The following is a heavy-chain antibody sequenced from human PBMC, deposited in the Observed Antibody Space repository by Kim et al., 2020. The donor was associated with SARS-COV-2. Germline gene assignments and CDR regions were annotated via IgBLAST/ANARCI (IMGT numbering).Heavy chain of an antibody. V-gene: IGHV3-30*18. CDR2: ISYDGSNK. Sequence: GGSLRLSCAASGFTFSSYGIDWVRQAPGKGLEWVAVISYDGSNKYYADSVKGRFTISRDNSKNTLYLQMNSLRAEDTAVYYCAKENGYYYGSGIHAYYYYGMDVWGQGTTVTVSS. J-gene: IGHJ6*02. CDR1: GFTFSSYG. CDR3: AKENGYYYGSGIHAYYYYGMDV. D-gene: IGHD3-10*01.